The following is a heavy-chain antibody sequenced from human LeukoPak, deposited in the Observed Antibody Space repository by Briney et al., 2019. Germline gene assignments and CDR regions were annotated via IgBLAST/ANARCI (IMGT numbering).Heavy chain of an antibody. J-gene: IGHJ4*02. Sequence: SETLSLTCAVSGYSISSGYYWGWIRQPPGKGLEWIGSIYHSGSTYYNPSLKSRVTISVDTSKNQFSLKLSTLTAADTAVYYCARLSQQLGDFDYWGQGTLVTVSS. V-gene: IGHV4-38-2*01. CDR1: GYSISSGYY. D-gene: IGHD6-13*01. CDR2: IYHSGST. CDR3: ARLSQQLGDFDY.